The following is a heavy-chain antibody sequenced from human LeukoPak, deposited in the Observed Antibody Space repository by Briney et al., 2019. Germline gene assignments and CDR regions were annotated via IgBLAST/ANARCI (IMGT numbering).Heavy chain of an antibody. CDR1: GFSFDDYA. D-gene: IGHD6-13*01. Sequence: PGGSLRLSCAASGFSFDDYAMHWVRQAPGKGLEWVSGISWNIGSIGYADSVKGRFTISRDNAKNTLYLQMNSLRTEDTAVYYCAKDGQQLVQDAFDIWGQGTMVTVSS. CDR3: AKDGQQLVQDAFDI. CDR2: ISWNIGSI. V-gene: IGHV3-9*01. J-gene: IGHJ3*02.